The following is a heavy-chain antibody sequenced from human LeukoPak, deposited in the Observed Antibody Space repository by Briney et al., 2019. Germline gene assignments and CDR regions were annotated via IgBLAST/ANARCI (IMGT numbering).Heavy chain of an antibody. V-gene: IGHV3-33*01. CDR1: GFTFSSCG. CDR3: ARETPPVTRTGGDFDI. Sequence: PGRSLRLSRAASGFTFSSCGMNWVRQPPGKGLEWAAVVWYDGSDKYYADSVKGRFTISRDNSKNTLYLQMNSLRGEDTAVYYCARETPPVTRTGGDFDIWGQGTMVTVSS. D-gene: IGHD4-17*01. CDR2: VWYDGSDK. J-gene: IGHJ3*02.